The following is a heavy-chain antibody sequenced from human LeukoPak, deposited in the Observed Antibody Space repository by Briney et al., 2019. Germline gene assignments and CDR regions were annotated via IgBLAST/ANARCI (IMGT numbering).Heavy chain of an antibody. CDR1: GGSISSSSYY. CDR2: IYYSGST. D-gene: IGHD3-10*01. V-gene: IGHV4-39*07. CDR3: AGDQAVRGRSFDP. J-gene: IGHJ5*02. Sequence: PSETLSLTCTVSGGSISSSSYYWGWIRQPPGKGLEWIGSIYYSGSTYYNPSLKSRVTISVDTSKNQFSLKLSSVTAADTAVYYCAGDQAVRGRSFDPWGQGTLVTVSS.